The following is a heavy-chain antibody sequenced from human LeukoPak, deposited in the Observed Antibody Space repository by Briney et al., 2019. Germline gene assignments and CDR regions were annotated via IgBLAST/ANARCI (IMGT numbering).Heavy chain of an antibody. CDR1: GYSFSSHY. V-gene: IGHV1-46*01. CDR2: IDPSGGNT. Sequence: ASVKVSCKASGYSFSSHYMQWVRQAPGQGLEWMGTIDPSGGNTYYAQRFQGRVTMTRDTSTATVYMELSSLRSEDTAVYFCARNPYGAGNYFEYWDQGTLVTVSS. CDR3: ARNPYGAGNYFEY. D-gene: IGHD3-10*01. J-gene: IGHJ4*02.